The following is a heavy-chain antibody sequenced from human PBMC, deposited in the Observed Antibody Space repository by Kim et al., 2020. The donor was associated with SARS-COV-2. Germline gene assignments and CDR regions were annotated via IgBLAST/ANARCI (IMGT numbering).Heavy chain of an antibody. J-gene: IGHJ4*02. D-gene: IGHD6-13*01. Sequence: SETLSLTCTVSGGSISSSSYYWGWIRQPPGKGLEWIGSIYYSGSTYYNPSLKSRVTISVDTSKNQFSLKLSSVTAADTAVYYCARHGRNGGSSWYDTDYYFDYWGQGTLVTVSS. V-gene: IGHV4-39*01. CDR1: GGSISSSSYY. CDR2: IYYSGST. CDR3: ARHGRNGGSSWYDTDYYFDY.